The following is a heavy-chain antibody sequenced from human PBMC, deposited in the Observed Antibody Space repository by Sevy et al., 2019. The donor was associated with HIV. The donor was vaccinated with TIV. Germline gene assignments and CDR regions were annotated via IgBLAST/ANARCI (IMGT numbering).Heavy chain of an antibody. V-gene: IGHV3-21*06. J-gene: IGHJ4*02. Sequence: GGSLRLSCAASGFIFSSYSINWVRQAPGKGLEWVSSISSSSKYIYYADSVKGRFTISRDNAKNSLYPQMNSLRADDTAVYYCARDPAIAAAVTFDNWGQGTLVTVSS. CDR3: ARDPAIAAAVTFDN. D-gene: IGHD6-13*01. CDR1: GFIFSSYS. CDR2: ISSSSKYI.